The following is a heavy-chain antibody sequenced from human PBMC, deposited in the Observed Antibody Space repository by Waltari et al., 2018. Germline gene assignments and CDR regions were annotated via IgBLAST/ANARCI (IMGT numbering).Heavy chain of an antibody. J-gene: IGHJ4*02. CDR1: GFTFSSYS. D-gene: IGHD3-16*01. Sequence: EVQLVESGGGLVQPGGSLRLSCAASGFTFSSYSMNWVRQAQGKGLEWVSYISSSSRTRYYADSVKGRFTISRDNAKNSLYLQMNSLRAEDTAVYYCARDREARRLGLVDYWGQGTLVTVSS. V-gene: IGHV3-48*01. CDR2: ISSSSRTR. CDR3: ARDREARRLGLVDY.